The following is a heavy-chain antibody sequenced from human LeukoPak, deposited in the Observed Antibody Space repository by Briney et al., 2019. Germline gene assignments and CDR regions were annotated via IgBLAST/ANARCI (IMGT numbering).Heavy chain of an antibody. Sequence: ASVKVSCKASGYTFTSYYMHWVRQAPGQGLEWMGIINPSRGSTTYAQKFQGRVTMTRDTSTSTVYMELSSLRSEDTAVYYCARSTMDAETEYYFDYWGQGSLVTVSS. CDR1: GYTFTSYY. D-gene: IGHD2-2*01. CDR2: INPSRGST. CDR3: ARSTMDAETEYYFDY. V-gene: IGHV1-46*01. J-gene: IGHJ4*02.